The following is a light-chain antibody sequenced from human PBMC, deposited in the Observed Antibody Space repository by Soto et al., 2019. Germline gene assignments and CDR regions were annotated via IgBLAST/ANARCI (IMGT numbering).Light chain of an antibody. Sequence: EIVLTQSPGTLSLSPGERATLSCRASQSISSNSLAWYQQKPGQAPRLLIYGASSRFTGIPDRFSGRGSGTDFTLTIRRLEPADFAVYYCQQYGRSPLTFGGGTKVEIK. CDR2: GAS. CDR1: QSISSNS. V-gene: IGKV3-20*01. J-gene: IGKJ4*01. CDR3: QQYGRSPLT.